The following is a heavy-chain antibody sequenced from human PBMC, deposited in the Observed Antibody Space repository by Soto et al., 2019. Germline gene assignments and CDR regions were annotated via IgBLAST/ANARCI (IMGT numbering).Heavy chain of an antibody. CDR3: ASAGYYVWGSMLN. J-gene: IGHJ4*02. Sequence: ESGGGLVKPGGSPRLSCAASGFTFSSYSMNWVRQAPGKGLEWVSSISSSSSYIYYADSVKGRFTISRDNAKNSLYLQMNSLRAEDTAVYYCASAGYYVWGSMLNWGQGTLVTVSS. V-gene: IGHV3-21*01. CDR2: ISSSSSYI. D-gene: IGHD3-16*01. CDR1: GFTFSSYS.